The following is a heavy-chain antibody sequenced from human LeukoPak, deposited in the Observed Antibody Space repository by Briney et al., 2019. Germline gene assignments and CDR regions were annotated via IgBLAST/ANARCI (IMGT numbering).Heavy chain of an antibody. D-gene: IGHD6-19*01. V-gene: IGHV4-59*01. J-gene: IGHJ6*03. CDR1: GGSITAYY. CDR3: AANSSGWYDYSYQYKDV. CDR2: IY. Sequence: SSEPLSPPRTVPGGSITAYYWNWIRQPPGKGLEWIGSIYNYNPSLNSRVTISVDTSKNQFSLKLSSVTAADTAIYYCAANSSGWYDYSYQYKDVWGKGTTVTVSS.